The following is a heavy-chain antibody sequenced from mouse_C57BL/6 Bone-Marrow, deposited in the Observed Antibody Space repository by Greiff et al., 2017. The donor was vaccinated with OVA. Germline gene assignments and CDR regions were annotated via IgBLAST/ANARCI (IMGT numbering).Heavy chain of an antibody. D-gene: IGHD2-2*01. J-gene: IGHJ4*01. CDR2: IYPGSGST. CDR1: GYTFTSYW. CDR3: ARWEVRGAMDY. V-gene: IGHV1-55*01. Sequence: VQLQQPGAELVKPGASVKMSCKASGYTFTSYWITWVKQRPGQGLEWIGDIYPGSGSTNYNEKFKSKDTLTVDTASSTAYMQLSSLTSEDSAVYYCARWEVRGAMDYWGQGTSVTVSS.